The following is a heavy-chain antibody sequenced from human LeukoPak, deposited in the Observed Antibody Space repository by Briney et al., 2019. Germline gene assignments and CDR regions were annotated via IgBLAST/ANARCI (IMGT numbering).Heavy chain of an antibody. D-gene: IGHD5-24*01. J-gene: IGHJ3*02. V-gene: IGHV4-30-4*08. CDR3: AGRRMASFDI. CDR1: GGSISSGDYY. Sequence: SETLSLTCTVSGGSISSGDYYWSWIRQPPGKGPEWIGYIYYSGSTYYNPSLKSRVTISVDTSKNQFSLKLSSLTAADTAVYYCAGRRMASFDIWGQGTMVTVSS. CDR2: IYYSGST.